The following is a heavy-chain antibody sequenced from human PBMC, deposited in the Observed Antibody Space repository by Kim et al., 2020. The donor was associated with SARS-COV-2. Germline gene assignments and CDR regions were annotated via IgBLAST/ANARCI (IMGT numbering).Heavy chain of an antibody. J-gene: IGHJ3*02. V-gene: IGHV4-4*07. CDR1: GGSFSSYY. CDR2: IYTSGST. D-gene: IGHD2-8*01. CDR3: ARDPYCTNGVCYQWGTFDI. Sequence: SETLSLTCTVSGGSFSSYYWSWIRQPAGKGLEWIGRIYTSGSTNYNPSLKSRVTMSVDTSKNQFSLKLTSVTAADTAVYYCARDPYCTNGVCYQWGTFDIWGQGTMVTVSS.